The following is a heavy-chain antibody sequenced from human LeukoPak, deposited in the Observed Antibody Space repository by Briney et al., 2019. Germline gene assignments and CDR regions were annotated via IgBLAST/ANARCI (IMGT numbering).Heavy chain of an antibody. CDR2: IYHSGST. CDR1: GYSISSGYY. CDR3: ARGAYSSGWYINEYYFDY. D-gene: IGHD6-19*01. J-gene: IGHJ4*02. Sequence: PSETLSLTCAVSGYSISSGYYWGWIRQPPGKGLEWIGSIYHSGSTYYNPSLKSRVTISVDTSKNQFSLKLSSVTAADTAVYYCARGAYSSGWYINEYYFDYWGRGTLVTVSS. V-gene: IGHV4-38-2*01.